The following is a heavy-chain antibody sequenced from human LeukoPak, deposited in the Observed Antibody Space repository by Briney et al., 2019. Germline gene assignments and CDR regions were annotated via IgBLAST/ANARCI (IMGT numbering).Heavy chain of an antibody. V-gene: IGHV4-34*01. CDR1: GGSFSGYY. J-gene: IGHJ6*02. D-gene: IGHD3-22*01. CDR2: INHSGST. Sequence: SETLSLTCAVYGGSFSGYYWSWIRQPPGKGLEWIGEINHSGSTNYNPSLKSRVTISVDTSKNQFSLKLSSVTAADTAVYYCARVGYDSSGPGPLMDVWGQGTTVTVSS. CDR3: ARVGYDSSGPGPLMDV.